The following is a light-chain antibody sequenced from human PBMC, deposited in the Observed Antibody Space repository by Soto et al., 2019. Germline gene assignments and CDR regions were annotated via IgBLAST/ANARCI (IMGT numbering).Light chain of an antibody. Sequence: EMLMTQSPATLSVSPGERATLSCTASQSVSSNVAWYQQNAGQAPRLLIRGASTRATGVPARFSRSGSETEVTLSISSLQSEDFAVFYCQQYNNWPPTFGQGTRLAIK. J-gene: IGKJ5*01. CDR1: QSVSSN. CDR2: GAS. CDR3: QQYNNWPPT. V-gene: IGKV3-15*01.